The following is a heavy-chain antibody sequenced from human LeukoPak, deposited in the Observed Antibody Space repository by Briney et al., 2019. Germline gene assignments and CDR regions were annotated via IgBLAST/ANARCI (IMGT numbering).Heavy chain of an antibody. V-gene: IGHV3-23*01. CDR3: AKTSYYNSSSRGFDL. J-gene: IGHJ2*01. CDR1: GFTFSSYA. D-gene: IGHD3-22*01. Sequence: GGSLRLSCAASGFTFSSYAMSWVRQAPGKGLEWVSVISGSGGSTNCADSVKGRFTISRDNSKNTLYLQMNSLRAEDTAVYYCAKTSYYNSSSRGFDLWGRGTLVTVSS. CDR2: ISGSGGST.